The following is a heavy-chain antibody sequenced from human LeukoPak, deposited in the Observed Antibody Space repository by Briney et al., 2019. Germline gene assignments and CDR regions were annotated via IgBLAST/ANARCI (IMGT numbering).Heavy chain of an antibody. CDR2: IYHSGST. D-gene: IGHD5-12*01. J-gene: IGHJ5*02. Sequence: SETLSLTCTVSGYSISSGYYWGWIRQPPGQGLEWIGSIYHSGSTYYNPSLKSRVTISVDTSKNQFSLKLSSVTAADTAVYYCARGGRAIVANWFDPWGQGTLVTVSS. V-gene: IGHV4-38-2*02. CDR1: GYSISSGYY. CDR3: ARGGRAIVANWFDP.